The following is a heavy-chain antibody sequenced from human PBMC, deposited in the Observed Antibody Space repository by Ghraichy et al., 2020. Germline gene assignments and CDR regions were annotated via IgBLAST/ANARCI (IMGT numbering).Heavy chain of an antibody. J-gene: IGHJ3*02. V-gene: IGHV3-74*01. CDR3: ARGPPFPSRIAFDI. Sequence: GGSLRLSCAASGFTFSSYWMHWVRQAPGKGLVWVSRINSDGSSTSYADSVKGRFTISRDNAKNTLYLQMNSLRAEDTAVYYCARGPPFPSRIAFDIWGQGTMVTVSS. CDR2: INSDGSST. D-gene: IGHD6-6*01. CDR1: GFTFSSYW.